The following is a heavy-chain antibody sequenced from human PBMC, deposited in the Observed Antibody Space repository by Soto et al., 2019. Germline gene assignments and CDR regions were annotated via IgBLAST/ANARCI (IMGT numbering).Heavy chain of an antibody. V-gene: IGHV1-2*04. J-gene: IGHJ5*02. CDR2: INPNSGGT. CDR1: GYTFTGYY. D-gene: IGHD6-13*01. CDR3: ARGGEIAAAGTFPTKWFDP. Sequence: ASVKVSCKASGYTFTGYYMHWVRQAPGQGLEWMGWINPNSGGTNYAQKFQGWVTMTRDTSISTAYMELSRLRSDDTAVYYCARGGEIAAAGTFPTKWFDPWGQGTLVNVS.